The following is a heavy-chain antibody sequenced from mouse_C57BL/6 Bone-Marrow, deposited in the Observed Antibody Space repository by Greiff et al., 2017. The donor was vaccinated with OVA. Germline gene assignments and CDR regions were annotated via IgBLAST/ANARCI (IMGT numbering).Heavy chain of an antibody. D-gene: IGHD1-1*01. CDR3: AIPTYYYGSSYWYFDL. Sequence: QVQLQQPGAELVKPGASVKVSCKASGYTFTSYWMHWVKQRPGQGLEWIGRIHPSDSDTNYNQKFKGKATLTVDKSSSTAYMQLSSLTSEDSAVYYCAIPTYYYGSSYWYFDLWGTGTTVTVSS. CDR1: GYTFTSYW. V-gene: IGHV1-74*01. J-gene: IGHJ1*03. CDR2: IHPSDSDT.